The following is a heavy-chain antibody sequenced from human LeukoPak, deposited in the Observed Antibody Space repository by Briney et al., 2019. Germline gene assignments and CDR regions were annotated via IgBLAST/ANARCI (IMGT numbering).Heavy chain of an antibody. CDR3: ARDTSGYDPY. Sequence: GGSLRLSCAASGFTVSSSYMSWVRQAPGKGLEWVANVEKDGRGKNYVDSVKGRFTISRDNAKNSVYLQMNSLRAEDTAVYYCARDTSGYDPYWGQGTLVTVSS. D-gene: IGHD5-12*01. J-gene: IGHJ4*02. CDR1: GFTVSSSY. V-gene: IGHV3-7*05. CDR2: VEKDGRGK.